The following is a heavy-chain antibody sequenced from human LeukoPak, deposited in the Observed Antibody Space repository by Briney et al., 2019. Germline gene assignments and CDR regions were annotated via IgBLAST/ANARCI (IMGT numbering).Heavy chain of an antibody. V-gene: IGHV4-31*03. CDR2: IFYSGST. J-gene: IGHJ5*02. CDR1: GDSISRGGYY. D-gene: IGHD3-10*01. CDR3: ARDLRGIRGVGSNWFDP. Sequence: SQTLSLTCSVSGDSISRGGYYWSWIRQHPGEGLEWIGYIFYSGSTYYNPSLKSRLNISVDTSKNQFSLMLTSVTAADTAVYYCARDLRGIRGVGSNWFDPWGQGTLVTVSS.